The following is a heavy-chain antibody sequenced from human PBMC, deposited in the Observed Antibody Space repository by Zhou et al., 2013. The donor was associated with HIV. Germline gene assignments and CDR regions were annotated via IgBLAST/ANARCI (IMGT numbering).Heavy chain of an antibody. V-gene: IGHV1-69*11. D-gene: IGHD3-22*01. CDR3: ASPDYYDSSGTGQFDY. CDR1: GGPFSTHA. CDR2: IIPTLGTA. J-gene: IGHJ4*02. Sequence: QVQLVQSGVDVKKPGSSVKVSCKVSGGPFSTHAISWVRQAPGQGLEWLGGIIPTLGTANYAQRFLGRVTITADESTNTAYMELSSLRSEDTAVYYCASPDYYDSSGTGQFDYWGQGTLVTVSS.